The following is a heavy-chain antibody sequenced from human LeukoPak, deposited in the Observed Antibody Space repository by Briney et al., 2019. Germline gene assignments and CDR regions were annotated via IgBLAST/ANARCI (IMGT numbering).Heavy chain of an antibody. D-gene: IGHD6-19*01. CDR3: AREGGVVVAGTFDY. Sequence: PGGSLRLSCAVSGISFRRSGMHWVRHAPGKGLEWVAFIQNDGSDKKYADSVKGRFTVSRDNSKNTVYLQMNTLRSEDTAVYYCAREGGVVVAGTFDYWGQGTLVTVSS. V-gene: IGHV3-30*02. CDR2: IQNDGSDK. CDR1: GISFRRSG. J-gene: IGHJ4*02.